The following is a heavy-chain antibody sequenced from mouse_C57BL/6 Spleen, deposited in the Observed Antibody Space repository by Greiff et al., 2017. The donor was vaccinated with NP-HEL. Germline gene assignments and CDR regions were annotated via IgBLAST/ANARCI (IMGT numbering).Heavy chain of an antibody. D-gene: IGHD1-1*01. CDR3: TKIYYYGSSRTYFDV. CDR2: IDPETGGT. CDR1: GYTFTDYE. V-gene: IGHV1-15*01. J-gene: IGHJ1*03. Sequence: QVQLQQSGAELVRPGASVTLSCKASGYTFTDYEMHWVKQTPVHGLEWIGAIDPETGGTAYNQKFKGKAILTADKSSSTAYMELRSLTSEDSAVYYCTKIYYYGSSRTYFDVWGTGTTVTVSS.